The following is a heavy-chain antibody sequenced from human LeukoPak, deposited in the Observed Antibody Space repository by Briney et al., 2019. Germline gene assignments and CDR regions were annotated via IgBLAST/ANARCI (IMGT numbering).Heavy chain of an antibody. V-gene: IGHV1-2*02. CDR3: ARIREGSSSWSHNWFDP. CDR2: INPNSGGT. Sequence: EASVKVSCKASGYTFTGYYMHWVRQAPGQGLEWMGWINPNSGGTNYAQKLQGRVTMTRETSISTAYMELSRLRSDDTAVYYCARIREGSSSWSHNWFDPWGQGTLVTVSS. J-gene: IGHJ5*02. D-gene: IGHD6-13*01. CDR1: GYTFTGYY.